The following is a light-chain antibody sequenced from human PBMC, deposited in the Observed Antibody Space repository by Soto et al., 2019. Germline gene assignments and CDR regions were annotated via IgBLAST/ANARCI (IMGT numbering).Light chain of an antibody. Sequence: DIQMTQSPYSLSASVGERVTITCRASQTISKYLNWYQQRPGKAPQPLIYFTSSLQGGVPSRFSGAGSGTDFTLTITNVQAEDCAVYYCQQTYNYPITFGQGTRLEIQ. CDR1: QTISKY. J-gene: IGKJ5*01. CDR3: QQTYNYPIT. CDR2: FTS. V-gene: IGKV1-39*01.